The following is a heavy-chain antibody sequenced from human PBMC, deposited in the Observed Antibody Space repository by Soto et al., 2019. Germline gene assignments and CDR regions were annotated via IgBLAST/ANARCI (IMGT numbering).Heavy chain of an antibody. CDR2: IYPGDSGT. V-gene: IGHV5-51*01. J-gene: IGHJ1*01. Sequence: GESLKISCKGSGYSFTSYWIGWVRQMPGKGLEWMGIIYPGDSGTRYSPSFQGQVTISADKSISTAYLQWSSLKASDTAMYYCARLRYFISTSYYDPREYFQHWGQGTLVTVS. CDR3: ARLRYFISTSYYDPREYFQH. CDR1: GYSFTSYW. D-gene: IGHD2-2*01.